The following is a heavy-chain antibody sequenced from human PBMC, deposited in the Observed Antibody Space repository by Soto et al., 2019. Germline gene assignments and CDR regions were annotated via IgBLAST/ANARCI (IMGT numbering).Heavy chain of an antibody. J-gene: IGHJ6*03. CDR2: INSEGSST. V-gene: IGHV3-74*01. CDR1: GFTFSSYW. D-gene: IGHD6-13*01. CDR3: AREGSSWNYYYYYYMDV. Sequence: EVQLVESGGGLVQPGGSPRLSCAASGFTFSSYWMHWVRQAPGKGLVWVSRINSEGSSTSYADSVKGRFTISRDNANNTLYLQMNSLRAEDTSVYYCAREGSSWNYYYYYYMDVWGKGTTVTVSS.